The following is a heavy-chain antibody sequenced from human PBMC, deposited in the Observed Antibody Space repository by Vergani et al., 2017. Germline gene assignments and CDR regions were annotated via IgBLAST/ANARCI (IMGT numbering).Heavy chain of an antibody. CDR1: GYTFTGYY. Sequence: QVQLVQSGAEVKKPGASVKVSCKASGYTFTGYYMHWVRQAPGQGLEWMGRINPNSGGTNYAQKFQGRVTMTRDTSISTAYMELSRLRSDDTAVYSCARVGAKAQPWGGWFDPWGQGTLVTVSS. V-gene: IGHV1-2*06. CDR3: ARVGAKAQPWGGWFDP. D-gene: IGHD1-26*01. CDR2: INPNSGGT. J-gene: IGHJ5*02.